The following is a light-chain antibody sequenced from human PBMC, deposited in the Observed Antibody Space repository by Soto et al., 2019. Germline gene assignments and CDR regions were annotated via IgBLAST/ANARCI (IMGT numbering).Light chain of an antibody. V-gene: IGKV3-11*01. CDR3: QQRSNWPRT. CDR1: QSVSSY. J-gene: IGKJ1*01. Sequence: EIVLTQSPATLSLSPGERATLSCRASQSVSSYLAWYQQKPGQAPRLLIFDASNRATGIPARFSGSGSGTDFTLTLSSLEPEDFAVYYCQQRSNWPRTFGQGPKVELQ. CDR2: DAS.